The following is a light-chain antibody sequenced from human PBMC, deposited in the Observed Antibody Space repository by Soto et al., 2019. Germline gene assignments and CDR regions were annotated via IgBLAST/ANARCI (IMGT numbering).Light chain of an antibody. CDR2: GAS. J-gene: IGKJ1*01. Sequence: DIQMTQSPSTLSASVGDRLTITCRASQSVSWSLAWYQHKPGKAPKLLIYGASTLDTGIPLRFSGSGSGTEFTLTISSLQPDDVAAYYCQQYNKFRWTFGQGTKVDIK. CDR1: QSVSWS. V-gene: IGKV1-5*01. CDR3: QQYNKFRWT.